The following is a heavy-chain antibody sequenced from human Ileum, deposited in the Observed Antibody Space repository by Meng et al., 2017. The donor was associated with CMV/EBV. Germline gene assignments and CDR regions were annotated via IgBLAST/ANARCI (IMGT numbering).Heavy chain of an antibody. CDR3: AREGTLSFSLDS. CDR2: IYGGGSNT. D-gene: IGHD3-10*01. CDR1: GFTFTTSA. Sequence: GGSLRLSCVASGFTFTTSAMSWVRQAPGKGLEWVSGIYGGGSNTYYAESVKGRFTISRDNSRNLLYLQMNSLRADDTAVYYCAREGTLSFSLDSWGQGTLVTVSS. J-gene: IGHJ4*02. V-gene: IGHV3-23*03.